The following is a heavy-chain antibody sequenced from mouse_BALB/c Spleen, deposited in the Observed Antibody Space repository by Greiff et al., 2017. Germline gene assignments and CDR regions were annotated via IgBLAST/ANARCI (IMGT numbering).Heavy chain of an antibody. D-gene: IGHD2-4*01. V-gene: IGHV14-3*02. CDR2: IDPENGNT. J-gene: IGHJ3*01. CDR3: ARSGDYAWFAY. Sequence: EVQLQQSGAELVKPGASVKLSCTASGFNIKDTYMHWVKQRPEQGLEWIGWIDPENGNTIYDPKFQGKASITADTSSNTDYLQLSSLTSEDTAVYYCARSGDYAWFAYWGQGTLVTVSA. CDR1: GFNIKDTY.